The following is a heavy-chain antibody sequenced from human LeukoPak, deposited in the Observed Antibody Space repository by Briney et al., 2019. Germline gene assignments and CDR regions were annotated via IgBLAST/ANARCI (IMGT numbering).Heavy chain of an antibody. D-gene: IGHD6-19*01. CDR1: GGSISSYY. J-gene: IGHJ4*02. V-gene: IGHV4-59*08. Sequence: SETLSLTCTVSGGSISSYYWSWIRQPPGKGLEWIGYIYYSGSTNYNPSLKSRATISVDTSKNQFSLKPSSVTAADTAVYYCARLPGYSSPHFDYWGQGTLVTVSS. CDR3: ARLPGYSSPHFDY. CDR2: IYYSGST.